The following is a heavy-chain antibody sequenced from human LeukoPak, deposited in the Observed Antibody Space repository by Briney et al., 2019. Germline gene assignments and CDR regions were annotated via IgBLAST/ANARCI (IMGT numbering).Heavy chain of an antibody. D-gene: IGHD6-19*01. CDR3: ASGSGWIFDY. J-gene: IGHJ4*02. CDR2: IKQDGSEK. Sequence: GGSLRLSCAASGFSFSNAWMTWVRQAPGKGLEWVANIKQDGSEKYYVDSVKGRFTISRDNAKNSLYLQMNSLRAEDTAVYYCASGSGWIFDYWGQGTLVTVSS. V-gene: IGHV3-7*02. CDR1: GFSFSNAW.